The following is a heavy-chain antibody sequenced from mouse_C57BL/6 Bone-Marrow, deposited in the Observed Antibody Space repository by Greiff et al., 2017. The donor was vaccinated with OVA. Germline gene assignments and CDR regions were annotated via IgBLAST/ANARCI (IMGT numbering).Heavy chain of an antibody. CDR1: GYTFTSYW. CDR2: IYPGNSDT. CDR3: TRSLSYYYGSSFAY. J-gene: IGHJ3*01. Sequence: EVKLMESGTVLARPGASVKMSCKTSGYTFTSYWMHWVKQRPGQGLEWIGAIYPGNSDTSYNQKFKGKAKLTAVTSASTAYMELSSLTNEDSAVYYCTRSLSYYYGSSFAYWGQGTLVTVSA. D-gene: IGHD1-1*01. V-gene: IGHV1-5*01.